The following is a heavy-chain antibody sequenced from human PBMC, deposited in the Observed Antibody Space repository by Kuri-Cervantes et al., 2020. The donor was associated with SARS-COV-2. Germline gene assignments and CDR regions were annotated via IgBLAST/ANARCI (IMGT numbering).Heavy chain of an antibody. J-gene: IGHJ6*02. CDR3: ARLPPNCSGGSCYDGYYYYGMDV. D-gene: IGHD2-15*01. Sequence: GGSLRLSCEGSGYSFTSYWISWVRQMPGKGLEWMGRIDPSDSYTNYSPSFQGHVTISADKSISTAYLQWSSLKASDTAMYYCARLPPNCSGGSCYDGYYYYGMDVWGQGTTVTVSS. CDR1: GYSFTSYW. CDR2: IDPSDSYT. V-gene: IGHV5-10-1*01.